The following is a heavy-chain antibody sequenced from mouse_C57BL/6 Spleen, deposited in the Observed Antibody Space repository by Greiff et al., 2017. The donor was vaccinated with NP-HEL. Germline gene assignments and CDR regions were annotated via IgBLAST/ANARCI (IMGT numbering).Heavy chain of an antibody. Sequence: EVHLVESGGGLVKPGGSLKLSCAASGFTFSDYGMHWVRQAPEKGLEWVAYISSGSSTIYYADTVKGRFTISRDNAKNTLFLQMTSLRSEDTAMYYCARDGRGNYAMDYWGQGTSVTVSS. CDR1: GFTFSDYG. CDR3: ARDGRGNYAMDY. V-gene: IGHV5-17*01. D-gene: IGHD1-1*01. CDR2: ISSGSSTI. J-gene: IGHJ4*01.